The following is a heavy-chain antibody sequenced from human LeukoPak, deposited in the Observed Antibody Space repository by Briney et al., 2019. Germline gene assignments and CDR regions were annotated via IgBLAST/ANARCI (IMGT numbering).Heavy chain of an antibody. CDR1: GVSISSHY. V-gene: IGHV4-59*11. Sequence: SETLSLTCTVSGVSISSHYWSWIRQPPGKGLEWIGYIYYSGSTNYNPSLKSRVTISVDTSKNQFSLKLSSVTAADTAVYYCARTLGYCSSTSCSRYYFDYWGQGTLVTVSS. CDR2: IYYSGST. J-gene: IGHJ4*02. CDR3: ARTLGYCSSTSCSRYYFDY. D-gene: IGHD2-2*01.